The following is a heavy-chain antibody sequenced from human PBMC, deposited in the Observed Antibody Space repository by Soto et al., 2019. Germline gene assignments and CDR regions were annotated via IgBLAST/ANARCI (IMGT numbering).Heavy chain of an antibody. CDR2: IYHSGGT. CDR3: ARATAIGYYFDY. J-gene: IGHJ4*02. Sequence: SETLSLTCAVSGGSISSGGYSWSWIRQPPGKGLEWIGYIYHSGGTYYNPSPKSRVTISVDRSKNQFSLKLSSVTAADTAVYYCARATAIGYYFDYWGQGTLVTVSS. V-gene: IGHV4-30-2*01. D-gene: IGHD2-21*02. CDR1: GGSISSGGYS.